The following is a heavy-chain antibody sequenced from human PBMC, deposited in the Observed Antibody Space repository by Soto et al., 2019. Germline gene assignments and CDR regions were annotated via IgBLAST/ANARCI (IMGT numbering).Heavy chain of an antibody. V-gene: IGHV4-59*01. D-gene: IGHD3-10*01. Sequence: PSETLSLTCTVSGGSISSYYWHWIQNPPGKGLERTGYISSSGSTNYNPCLRSRVTISVDTSKNQSSMKLSSVTAADTGVYYCERDRVPRITMVRGVITPGAYYYYCGMDVRGQGTTVTVAS. J-gene: IGHJ6*02. CDR3: ERDRVPRITMVRGVITPGAYYYYCGMDV. CDR1: GGSISSYY. CDR2: ISSSGST.